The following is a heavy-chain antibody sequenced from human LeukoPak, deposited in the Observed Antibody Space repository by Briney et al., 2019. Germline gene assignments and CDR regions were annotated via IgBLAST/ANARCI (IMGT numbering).Heavy chain of an antibody. CDR1: GGSFSGYY. J-gene: IGHJ2*01. D-gene: IGHD6-13*01. V-gene: IGHV4-34*01. CDR3: ASDIAAAGNWYFDL. CDR2: INHSGST. Sequence: SETLSLTCAVYGGSFSGYYWSWIRQPPGKGLEWIGEINHSGSTNYNPSLKSRVTISVDTSKNQFSLKLSSVTAADTAVYYCASDIAAAGNWYFDLWGRGTLVTVSS.